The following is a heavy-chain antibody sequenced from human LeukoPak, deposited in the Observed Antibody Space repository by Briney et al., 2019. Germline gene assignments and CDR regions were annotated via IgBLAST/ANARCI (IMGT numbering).Heavy chain of an antibody. CDR1: GFTFSSYA. Sequence: GGSLRLSCAASGFTFSSYAMSWVRQAPGKGLEWVSAISGSGGSTYYADSVKGRFTISRDNSKNTLYLQMNSLRGEDTAVYYCARDPDSDNAWGWFDSWGQGTVVTVSS. CDR3: ARDPDSDNAWGWFDS. V-gene: IGHV3-23*01. D-gene: IGHD3-16*01. J-gene: IGHJ5*01. CDR2: ISGSGGST.